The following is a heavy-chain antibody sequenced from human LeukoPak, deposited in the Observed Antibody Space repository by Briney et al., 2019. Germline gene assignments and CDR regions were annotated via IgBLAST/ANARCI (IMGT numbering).Heavy chain of an antibody. V-gene: IGHV4-4*02. CDR3: ARDRGYQGAFGY. D-gene: IGHD3-22*01. J-gene: IGHJ4*02. CDR2: IYYSGST. CDR1: NGFLSSSHW. Sequence: PSETLSLTCAVSNGFLSSSHWWAWVRQSPGEGLEWIGYIYYSGSTNYNPSLKSRVTISVDTSKNQFSLKLSSVTAADTAVYYCARDRGYQGAFGYWGQGTLVTVSS.